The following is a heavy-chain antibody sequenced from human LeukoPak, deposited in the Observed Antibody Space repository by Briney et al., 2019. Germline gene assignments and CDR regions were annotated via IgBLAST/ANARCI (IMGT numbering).Heavy chain of an antibody. CDR3: ARVYKMNCSGGSCYPIGMDV. V-gene: IGHV1-24*01. D-gene: IGHD2-15*01. Sequence: ASVKVSCKVSEYTLTELSMHWVRQAPGKGLEWMGGFDPEDGETIYAQKLQGRVTMTTDTSTSTAYMELRSLRSDDTAVYYCARVYKMNCSGGSCYPIGMDVWGQGTTVTVSS. CDR1: EYTLTELS. J-gene: IGHJ6*02. CDR2: FDPEDGET.